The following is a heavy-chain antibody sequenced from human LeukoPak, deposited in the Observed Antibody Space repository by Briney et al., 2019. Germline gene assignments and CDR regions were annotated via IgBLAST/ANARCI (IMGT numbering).Heavy chain of an antibody. D-gene: IGHD6-13*01. J-gene: IGHJ4*02. V-gene: IGHV4-34*01. CDR3: ARVRAGIAAAGTIPHFDY. Sequence: PSETLSLTCTVSGGSISGYYWSWIRQPPGKGLEWIGEINHSGSTNYNPSLKSRVTISVDTSKNQFSLKLSSVTAADTAVYYCARVRAGIAAAGTIPHFDYWGQGTLVTVSS. CDR1: GGSISGYY. CDR2: INHSGST.